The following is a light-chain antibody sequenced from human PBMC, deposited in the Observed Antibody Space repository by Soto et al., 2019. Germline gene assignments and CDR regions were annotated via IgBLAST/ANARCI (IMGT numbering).Light chain of an antibody. CDR2: DTP. V-gene: IGKV3-20*01. CDR3: QQDGSSPGT. J-gene: IGKJ1*01. CDR1: QNGRDRY. Sequence: EIVLTQSPGTLSLSPGGRATLSYSARQNGRDRYFAWYQQEPGQATSLLLYDTPTRATGVPDRFSGGGSGTDFALTHSRVEPEDSALYFCQQDGSSPGTFGQGTKVDIK.